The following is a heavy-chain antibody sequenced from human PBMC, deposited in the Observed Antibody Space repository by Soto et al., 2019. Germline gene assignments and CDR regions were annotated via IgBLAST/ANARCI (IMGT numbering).Heavy chain of an antibody. CDR3: ERDRVPQLGYYGMDV. V-gene: IGHV1-3*01. D-gene: IGHD2-2*01. CDR2: INAGNGNT. CDR1: GYTFSSYD. J-gene: IGHJ6*02. Sequence: ASVKVSCKPSGYTFSSYDMHWARQAPGQRLECMGWINAGNGNTKYSQKFQGRVTITRDTSASTVYMELSGLRAEDTAVYFCERDRVPQLGYYGMDVWGQGTTVTVSS.